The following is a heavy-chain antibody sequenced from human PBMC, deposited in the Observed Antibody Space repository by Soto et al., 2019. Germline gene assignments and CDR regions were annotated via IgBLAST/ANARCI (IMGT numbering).Heavy chain of an antibody. D-gene: IGHD2-15*01. CDR2: ISGSGGNT. CDR3: AKSPPGYCSGGNCPGAFEN. J-gene: IGHJ3*02. CDR1: GFTFSNYA. Sequence: PGGSLRLSCAASGFTFSNYAMNWVRQAPGKGLEWVSVISGSGGNTYYADSVKGRFTISRDNSKNTLYLQMNSLRAEDTAIYYCAKSPPGYCSGGNCPGAFENWGQGTMVTVSS. V-gene: IGHV3-23*01.